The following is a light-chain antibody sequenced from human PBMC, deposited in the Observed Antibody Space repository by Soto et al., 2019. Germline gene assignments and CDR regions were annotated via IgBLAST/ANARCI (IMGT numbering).Light chain of an antibody. Sequence: DIQLTQSAATLSASFGDTVTVTCRASQSVSGWLAWYQQKPGEAPKLLIYDASALPRGVPSRFSGSGYGTKFTLTIASLQTDDFATYYCQQYETFSGTFGPGTKVDIK. J-gene: IGKJ1*01. CDR3: QQYETFSGT. V-gene: IGKV1-5*01. CDR2: DAS. CDR1: QSVSGW.